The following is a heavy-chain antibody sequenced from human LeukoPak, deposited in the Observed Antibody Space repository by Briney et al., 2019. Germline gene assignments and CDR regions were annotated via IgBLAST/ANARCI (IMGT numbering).Heavy chain of an antibody. J-gene: IGHJ6*02. CDR3: ARTGSGYDPSSGMDV. V-gene: IGHV4-4*07. CDR1: GGSISSYY. Sequence: SETLSLTCTVSGGSISSYYWSWIRQPAGKGLEWIGRIYTSGNTNYNPSLKSRVTMSVATPKNQFSLKLSSVTAADTAVYYCARTGSGYDPSSGMDVWGQGTTVTVSS. CDR2: IYTSGNT. D-gene: IGHD5-12*01.